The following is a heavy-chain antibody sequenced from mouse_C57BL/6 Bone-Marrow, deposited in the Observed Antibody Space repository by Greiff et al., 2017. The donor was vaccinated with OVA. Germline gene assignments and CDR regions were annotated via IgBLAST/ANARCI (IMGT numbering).Heavy chain of an antibody. CDR3: ARRKGY. J-gene: IGHJ4*01. CDR2: IDPSDSYT. Sequence: VQLQQPGAELVKPGASVKLSCKASGYTFTSYWMQWVKQRPGQGLEWIGEIDPSDSYTNYNQKFKGKATLTVDTSSSTAYMQLSSLTSEDSAVYYCARRKGYWGQGTSVTVSS. CDR1: GYTFTSYW. V-gene: IGHV1-50*01.